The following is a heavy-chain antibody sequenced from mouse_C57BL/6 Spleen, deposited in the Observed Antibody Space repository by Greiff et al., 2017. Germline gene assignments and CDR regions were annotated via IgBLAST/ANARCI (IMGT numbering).Heavy chain of an antibody. CDR3: ARRYDGPFDY. CDR2: IYPGDGDT. Sequence: QVQLQQSGPELVKPGASVKISCKASGYAFSSSWMNWVKQRPGKGLEWIGRIYPGDGDTNYNGKFKGKATLTADKSSSTAYMQLSSLTSEDSAVYFCARRYDGPFDYWGQGTTLTVSS. J-gene: IGHJ2*01. D-gene: IGHD2-3*01. V-gene: IGHV1-82*01. CDR1: GYAFSSSW.